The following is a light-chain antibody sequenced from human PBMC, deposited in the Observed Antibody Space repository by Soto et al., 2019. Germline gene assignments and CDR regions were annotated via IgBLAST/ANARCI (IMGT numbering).Light chain of an antibody. J-gene: IGKJ1*01. Sequence: DIQMTQSPSSVSASVGDRVTIACRASQGITGWVAWYQQRPGKAPNLLIYGASSLQSGVPSRFSGSGSGTDFTLTISRLQPEDFATYYCQQADTFPPWTFGQGTKVEIK. CDR1: QGITGW. CDR3: QQADTFPPWT. V-gene: IGKV1-12*01. CDR2: GAS.